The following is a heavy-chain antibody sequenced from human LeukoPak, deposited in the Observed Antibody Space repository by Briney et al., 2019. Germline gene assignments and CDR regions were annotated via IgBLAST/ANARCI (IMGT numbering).Heavy chain of an antibody. CDR1: GGTFSSYA. CDR3: ARSSSGWYPSTGYFDL. J-gene: IGHJ2*01. CDR2: IIPIFGTA. Sequence: SVKVSCKASGGTFSSYAISWVRQAPGQRLEWRGGIIPIFGTANHAQKFQGRVTITTDESTSTAYMELSSLRSEDTAVYHYARSSSGWYPSTGYFDLWGRGTLVTVSS. D-gene: IGHD6-19*01. V-gene: IGHV1-69*05.